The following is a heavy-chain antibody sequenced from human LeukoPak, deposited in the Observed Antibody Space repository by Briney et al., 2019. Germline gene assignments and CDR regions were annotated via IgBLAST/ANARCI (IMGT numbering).Heavy chain of an antibody. D-gene: IGHD2-15*01. CDR1: GGSISDFY. CDR2: IFQSGTT. V-gene: IGHV4-59*12. Sequence: SETLSLTCTVSGGSISDFYWTWLRQTPGKGLEWIGYIFQSGTTTYNPSLQSRVTMSVDKSKNQFSLTLTSLTAADTAVYYCARERRYCSGDNCYSGLDYWGQGTLVTVSS. J-gene: IGHJ4*02. CDR3: ARERRYCSGDNCYSGLDY.